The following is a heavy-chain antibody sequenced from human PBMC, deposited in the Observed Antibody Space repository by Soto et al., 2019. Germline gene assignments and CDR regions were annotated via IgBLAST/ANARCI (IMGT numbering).Heavy chain of an antibody. CDR3: ARGFSSDSIDA. J-gene: IGHJ6*02. D-gene: IGHD6-19*01. V-gene: IGHV4-61*08. CDR2: IYSSGSA. CDR1: ADPSRIAGYY. Sequence: LSLTCTVSADPSRIAGYYWSWIRQPPGKGLECIGYIYSSGSANYNPSLKSRVTISRDTSKNQISLNVASVTAADTAGYYCARGFSSDSIDAWGQGTTVTVSS.